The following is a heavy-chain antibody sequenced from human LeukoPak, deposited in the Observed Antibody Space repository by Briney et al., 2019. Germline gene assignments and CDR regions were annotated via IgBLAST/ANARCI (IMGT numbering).Heavy chain of an antibody. Sequence: SETLSLTCTVSGDSITSYYWSWVRQPPGKGLEWIGYIYYTGSTNYNPSLKSRVTMSVDTSKNQFSLRLSSVTAADTAVYYCARASYSYDINGWVPFDYWGQGTLVTVSS. V-gene: IGHV4-59*08. D-gene: IGHD3-22*01. CDR3: ARASYSYDINGWVPFDY. CDR2: IYYTGST. CDR1: GDSITSYY. J-gene: IGHJ4*02.